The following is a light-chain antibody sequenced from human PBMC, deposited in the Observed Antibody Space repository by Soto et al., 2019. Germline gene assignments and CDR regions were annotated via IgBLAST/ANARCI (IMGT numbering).Light chain of an antibody. V-gene: IGKV4-1*01. CDR2: WAS. CDR3: QQYYNIPIT. CDR1: QSVLYSSNNKDY. Sequence: DIVMTQSPDSLAVSLGERATINCKSNQSVLYSSNNKDYLAWYQQKPGQPPKLLIYWASTRESGVPERFSGSGSGKDFTLTISSLQAEDVAVYYCQQYYNIPITFGQGTRLEIK. J-gene: IGKJ5*01.